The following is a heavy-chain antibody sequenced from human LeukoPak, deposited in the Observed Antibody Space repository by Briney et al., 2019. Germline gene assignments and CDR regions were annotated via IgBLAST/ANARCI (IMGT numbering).Heavy chain of an antibody. J-gene: IGHJ6*02. V-gene: IGHV3-74*01. CDR2: INGDGSNT. CDR1: GFTFSSYA. Sequence: GGSLRLSCVVSGFTFSSYAMSWVRQAPGKGLVWVSRINGDGSNTNYADSVKGRFTISRDNAKNTLYLQMNSLRAEDTAVYYCASIRDPYGMDVWGQGTTVTVSS. CDR3: ASIRDPYGMDV. D-gene: IGHD3-10*01.